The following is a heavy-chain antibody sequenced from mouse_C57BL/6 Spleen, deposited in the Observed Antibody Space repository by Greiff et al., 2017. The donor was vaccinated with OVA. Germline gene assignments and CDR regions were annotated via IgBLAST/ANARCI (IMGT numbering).Heavy chain of an antibody. J-gene: IGHJ2*01. CDR3: ARPCYRGNYFDY. V-gene: IGHV1-72*01. CDR1: GYTFTSYW. CDR2: IDPNSGGT. Sequence: QVQLKQPGAELVKPGASVKLSCKASGYTFTSYWMHWVKQRPGRGLEWIGRIDPNSGGTKYNEKFKSKATLTVDKPSSTAYMQLSSLTSEDSAVYYCARPCYRGNYFDYWGQGTTLTVSS. D-gene: IGHD2-12*01.